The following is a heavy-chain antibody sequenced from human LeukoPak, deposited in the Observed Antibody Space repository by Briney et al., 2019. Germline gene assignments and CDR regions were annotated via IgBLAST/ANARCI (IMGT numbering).Heavy chain of an antibody. V-gene: IGHV4-34*01. J-gene: IGHJ4*02. CDR3: ARGRYRYGPDY. D-gene: IGHD5-18*01. CDR1: GGSLSGYY. Sequence: SETLSLTCAVYGGSLSGYYRSWIRQPPGKGLEWIGEINHSGSTNYHPSLKSRVTISVDTSKNQFSLKLSSVTAADTAVYCCARGRYRYGPDYWGQGTLVTVSS. CDR2: INHSGST.